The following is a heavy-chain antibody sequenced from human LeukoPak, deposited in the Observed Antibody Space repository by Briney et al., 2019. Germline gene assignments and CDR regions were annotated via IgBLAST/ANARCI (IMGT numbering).Heavy chain of an antibody. Sequence: GGSLRLSCAASGFTFSSYGMHWVRRAPGKGLEWVAVIWYDGSNKYYADSVKGRFTISRDNSKNTLYLQMNSLRAEDTAVYYCARDPQSDYGDWGQGTLVTVSS. CDR1: GFTFSSYG. CDR2: IWYDGSNK. CDR3: ARDPQSDYGD. D-gene: IGHD4-17*01. V-gene: IGHV3-33*01. J-gene: IGHJ4*02.